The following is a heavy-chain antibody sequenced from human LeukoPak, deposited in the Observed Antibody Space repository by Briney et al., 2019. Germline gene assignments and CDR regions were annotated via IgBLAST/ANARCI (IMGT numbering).Heavy chain of an antibody. CDR2: MYYSGNT. CDR3: ARQDRITNSIDAFDI. D-gene: IGHD1-1*01. CDR1: GGSISVNRYY. Sequence: SETLSLTCTVSGGSISVNRYYWGWLRQPPGKGPEWLGSMYYSGNTYYNPSLRSRVTISVDTSKNQFSLRLSPVTAADTAVYYCARQDRITNSIDAFDIWGQGTMVTVSS. J-gene: IGHJ3*02. V-gene: IGHV4-39*07.